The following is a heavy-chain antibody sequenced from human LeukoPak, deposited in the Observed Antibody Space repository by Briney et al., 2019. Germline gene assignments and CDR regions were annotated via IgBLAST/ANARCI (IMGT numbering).Heavy chain of an antibody. Sequence: PGGSLRLSCAASGFTFSSYAMHWVRQAPGKGLGWVAVISYDGSNKYYADSVKGRFTISRDNSKNTLYLQMNSLRAEDTAVYYCARDLDTTVYFDYWGQGTLVTVSS. CDR1: GFTFSSYA. D-gene: IGHD5-18*01. V-gene: IGHV3-30-3*01. CDR2: ISYDGSNK. CDR3: ARDLDTTVYFDY. J-gene: IGHJ4*02.